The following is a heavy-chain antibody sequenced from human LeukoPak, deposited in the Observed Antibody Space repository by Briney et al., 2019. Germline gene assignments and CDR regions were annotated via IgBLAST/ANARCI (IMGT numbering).Heavy chain of an antibody. CDR1: GFTFSSYS. Sequence: GGSLRLSCAASGFTFSSYSMNWVRQVPGKGLEWVANIKQDGSEKYYGDSVRGRFAGSRDNARNSLYLQMNSLRAEDTALYYCARIREWMTAVGPRYGMDVWGQGTTITVSS. CDR3: ARIREWMTAVGPRYGMDV. J-gene: IGHJ6*02. D-gene: IGHD6-13*01. V-gene: IGHV3-7*01. CDR2: IKQDGSEK.